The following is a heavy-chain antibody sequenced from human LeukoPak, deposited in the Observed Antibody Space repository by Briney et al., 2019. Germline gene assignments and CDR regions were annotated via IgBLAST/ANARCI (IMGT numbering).Heavy chain of an antibody. CDR2: IQYDGSNK. Sequence: GGSLRLSCAVSEFTFSSYDMHWVRQAPGKGLEWVTFIQYDGSNKYYADSVKGRFTISRDNSKNTLYLQMNSLRTEDTAVYFCAKDRVPTFPDAFDIWGQGTMVTVSS. CDR3: AKDRVPTFPDAFDI. D-gene: IGHD3-16*01. J-gene: IGHJ3*02. V-gene: IGHV3-30*02. CDR1: EFTFSSYD.